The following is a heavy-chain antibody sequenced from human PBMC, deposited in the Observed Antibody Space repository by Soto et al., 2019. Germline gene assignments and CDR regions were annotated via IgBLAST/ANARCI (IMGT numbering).Heavy chain of an antibody. CDR3: ARGRTLGGMVRGVIRGYYGMDV. J-gene: IGHJ6*02. Sequence: QVQLQQWGAGLLKPSETLSLTCAVYGGSFSGYYWSWIRQPPGKGLEWIGEINHSGSTNYNPSLKSRVTISVDTSKNQFSLKLSYVTAADTAVYYCARGRTLGGMVRGVIRGYYGMDVWGQGTTVTVSS. CDR1: GGSFSGYY. V-gene: IGHV4-34*01. D-gene: IGHD3-10*01. CDR2: INHSGST.